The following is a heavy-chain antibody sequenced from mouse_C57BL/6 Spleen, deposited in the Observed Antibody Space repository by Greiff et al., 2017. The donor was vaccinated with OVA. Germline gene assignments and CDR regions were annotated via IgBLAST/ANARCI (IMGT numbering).Heavy chain of an antibody. J-gene: IGHJ3*01. CDR1: GFTFSDYY. Sequence: EVKLMESGGGLVQPGGSLKLSCAASGFTFSDYYMYWVRQTPEKRLAWVAYISNGGGSTYYPDTVKGRFTISRDNAKNTLYLQMSRRKSEDTAMYYCARHGGDGYYGGVPWFAYWGQGTLVTVSA. V-gene: IGHV5-12*01. CDR3: ARHGGDGYYGGVPWFAY. CDR2: ISNGGGST. D-gene: IGHD2-3*01.